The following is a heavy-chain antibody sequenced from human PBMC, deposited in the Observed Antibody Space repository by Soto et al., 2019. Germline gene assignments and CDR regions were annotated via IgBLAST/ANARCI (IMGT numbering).Heavy chain of an antibody. CDR3: AKGDNLGPKTGYAFDP. D-gene: IGHD5-12*01. CDR1: GGSVSSNTAS. J-gene: IGHJ5*02. V-gene: IGHV6-1*01. Sequence: SPTLSLTCAISGGSVSSNTASWNWIRQSPSRGLEWLGRTYLRSKWYNDYAVSVKSRIIINPDTSNNQFSLQLNSVTPEDTAVYFCAKGDNLGPKTGYAFDPWGQGIMVTVSS. CDR2: TYLRSKWYN.